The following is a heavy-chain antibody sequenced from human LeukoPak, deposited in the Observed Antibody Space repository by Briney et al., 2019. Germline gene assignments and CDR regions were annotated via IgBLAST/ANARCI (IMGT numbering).Heavy chain of an antibody. J-gene: IGHJ5*02. V-gene: IGHV4-34*01. D-gene: IGHD3-16*01. CDR2: INHSGST. CDR1: GGSFSGYY. CDR3: ARFTPQGYGWGGYNRFDP. Sequence: SETLSLTCAVYGGSFSGYYWSWIRQPPGKGLEWIGEINHSGSTNYNPSLKSRVTIPVDTSKNQFSLKLSSVTAADTAVYYCARFTPQGYGWGGYNRFDPWGQGTLVTVSS.